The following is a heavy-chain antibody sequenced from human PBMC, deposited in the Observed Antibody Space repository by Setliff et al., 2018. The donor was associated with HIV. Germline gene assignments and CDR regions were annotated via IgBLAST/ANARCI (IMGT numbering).Heavy chain of an antibody. D-gene: IGHD2-2*01. CDR3: STSSRIYYYSYMDV. Sequence: GASVKVSCKASGYTFISYGISWVRQAPGQGLEWMGWISAYNGNTNYAQKLQGRVTMTTDTSTSTAYVELRSLRSDDTAVDYWSTSSRIYYYSYMDVWGKGTTVTVSS. CDR1: GYTFISYG. J-gene: IGHJ6*03. CDR2: ISAYNGNT. V-gene: IGHV1-18*01.